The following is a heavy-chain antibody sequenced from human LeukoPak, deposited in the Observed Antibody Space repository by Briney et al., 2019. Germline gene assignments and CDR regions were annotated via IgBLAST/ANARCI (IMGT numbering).Heavy chain of an antibody. J-gene: IGHJ4*02. CDR3: AKDLGMTTVTTFDY. V-gene: IGHV3-9*01. CDR1: GFTFDDYA. Sequence: PGGSLRLSCAASGFTFDDYAMHWVRQAPGKGLERVSGISWNSGSIGYADSVKGRFTISRDNAKNSLYLQMNSLRAEDTALYYCAKDLGMTTVTTFDYWGQGTLVTVSS. D-gene: IGHD4-11*01. CDR2: ISWNSGSI.